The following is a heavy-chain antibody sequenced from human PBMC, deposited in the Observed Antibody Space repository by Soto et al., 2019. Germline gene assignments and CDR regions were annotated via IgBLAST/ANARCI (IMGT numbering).Heavy chain of an antibody. J-gene: IGHJ4*02. CDR1: GFTFSPYE. D-gene: IGHD2-8*01. Sequence: PGGSVRLSCAASGFTFSPYEMSWVRQAPGKGLEWISYISSSGSTIHYADSVKGRFSISRDNAKKSLFLQMNSLRAEDTAVYYCVREAPCSNGVCQFDYWGRGTLVTVSS. V-gene: IGHV3-48*03. CDR2: ISSSGSTI. CDR3: VREAPCSNGVCQFDY.